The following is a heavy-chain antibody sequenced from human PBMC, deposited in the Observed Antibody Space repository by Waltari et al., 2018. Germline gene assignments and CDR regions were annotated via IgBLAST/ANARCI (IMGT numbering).Heavy chain of an antibody. CDR3: ARERFLGPDGMDV. Sequence: EVQLVESGGGLVQPGGSLRLSCAASGFTFSSYWMHWVRQAPGKGLVCVARIKSDGSSTSYADSGKGRVTISRDNAKNTLYLQMNSLRAEDTAVYYCARERFLGPDGMDVWGQGTTVTVSS. V-gene: IGHV3-74*01. D-gene: IGHD3-3*01. CDR1: GFTFSSYW. CDR2: IKSDGSST. J-gene: IGHJ6*02.